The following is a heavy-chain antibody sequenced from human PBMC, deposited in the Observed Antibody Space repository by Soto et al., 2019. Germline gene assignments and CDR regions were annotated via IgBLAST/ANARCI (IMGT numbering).Heavy chain of an antibody. V-gene: IGHV3-33*01. Sequence: GGSLRLSCAASGFTFSSYGMHWVRQAPGKGLEWVAVIWYDGSNKYYADSVKGRFTISRDNSKNTLYLQMNSLRAEDTAVYYCARETRARELGYNWNDEGAPTFDAFDIWGQGTMVTVSS. J-gene: IGHJ3*02. D-gene: IGHD1-1*01. CDR1: GFTFSSYG. CDR3: ARETRARELGYNWNDEGAPTFDAFDI. CDR2: IWYDGSNK.